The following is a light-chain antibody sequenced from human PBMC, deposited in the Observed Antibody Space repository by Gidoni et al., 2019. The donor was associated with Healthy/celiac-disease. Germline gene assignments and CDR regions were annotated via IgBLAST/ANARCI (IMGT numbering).Light chain of an antibody. V-gene: IGKV1-33*01. J-gene: IGKJ2*01. CDR3: QQNDNLRRT. CDR2: DAS. CDR1: QDISNH. Sequence: DIQMIQSPSSLSASVGDSVTITCQASQDISNHLNWYQQKAGKAPKVLIYDASNLETGVPSRFSGSGCGTDISLTISSLQPEVIATYCCQQNDNLRRTFXQXTKLEIK.